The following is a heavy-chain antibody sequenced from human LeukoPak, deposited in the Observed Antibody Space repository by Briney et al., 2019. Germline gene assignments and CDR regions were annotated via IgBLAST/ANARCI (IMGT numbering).Heavy chain of an antibody. CDR1: GYTFTSYG. J-gene: IGHJ4*02. CDR2: ISAYNGNT. CDR3: ARLRITIFGVVSPFDY. V-gene: IGHV1-18*01. Sequence: ASVKVSCKASGYTFTSYGISWVRQAPGQGLELMGWISAYNGNTNYAQKLQGRVTMTTDTSTSTAYMELRSLRSDDTAVYYCARLRITIFGVVSPFDYWGQGTLVTVSS. D-gene: IGHD3-3*01.